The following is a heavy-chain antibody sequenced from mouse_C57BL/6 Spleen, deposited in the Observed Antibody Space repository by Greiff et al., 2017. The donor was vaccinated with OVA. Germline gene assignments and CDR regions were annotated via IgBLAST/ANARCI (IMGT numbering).Heavy chain of an antibody. V-gene: IGHV1-50*01. D-gene: IGHD2-4*01. CDR2: IDPSDSYT. J-gene: IGHJ3*01. CDR1: GYTFTSYW. Sequence: QVQLQQPGAELVKPGASVKLSCKASGYTFTSYWMQWVKQRPGQGLEWIGEIDPSDSYTNYNQKFKGKATLTVDTSSSTAYMQLSSLTSEDSAVYYGANYDYDAGFAYWGQGTLVTVSA. CDR3: ANYDYDAGFAY.